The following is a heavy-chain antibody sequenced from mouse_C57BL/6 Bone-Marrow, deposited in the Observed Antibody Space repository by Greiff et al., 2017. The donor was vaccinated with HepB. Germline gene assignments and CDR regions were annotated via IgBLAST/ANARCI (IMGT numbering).Heavy chain of an antibody. J-gene: IGHJ1*03. D-gene: IGHD1-1*01. V-gene: IGHV3-8*01. CDR2: ISYSGST. Sequence: EVQGVESGPGLAKPSQTLSLTCSVTGYSITSDYWNWIRKFPGNKLEYMGYISYSGSTYYNPSLKSRISITRDTSKNQYYLQLNSVTTEDTATYYCARYPYYYGSSYPYFDVWGTGTTVTVSS. CDR3: ARYPYYYGSSYPYFDV. CDR1: GYSITSDY.